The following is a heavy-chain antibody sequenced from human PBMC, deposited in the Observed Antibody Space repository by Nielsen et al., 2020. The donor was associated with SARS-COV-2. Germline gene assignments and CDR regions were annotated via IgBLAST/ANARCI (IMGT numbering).Heavy chain of an antibody. CDR2: INPYSGGT. Sequence: ASVNVSCKASGYTFTDYYIHWVRQAPGQGLEWMGRINPYSGGTNYAQKFQCTVTMTRDASISTVYMELTSDDTAVYYCARARATIFGLVMSYGMDVWGQGTTVAVSS. D-gene: IGHD3/OR15-3a*01. CDR1: GYTFTDYY. J-gene: IGHJ6*02. CDR3: ARARATIFGLVMSYGMDV. V-gene: IGHV1-2*06.